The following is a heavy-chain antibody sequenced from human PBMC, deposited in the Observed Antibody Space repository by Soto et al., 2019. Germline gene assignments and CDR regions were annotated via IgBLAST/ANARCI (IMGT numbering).Heavy chain of an antibody. CDR2: IKEDGTEQ. V-gene: IGHV3-7*03. CDR3: AITTSTVSYWFDP. CDR1: GFSFSGYW. Sequence: EIQLMQSGGGLARPGGSLRLSCAASGFSFSGYWMSWVRQAPGKGPEWVANIKEDGTEQHYVDSVKGRFTISSDNSENSLFLQMNNLRAEDSAIYYCAITTSTVSYWFDPWGPGTQVTVSS. D-gene: IGHD4-4*01. J-gene: IGHJ5*02.